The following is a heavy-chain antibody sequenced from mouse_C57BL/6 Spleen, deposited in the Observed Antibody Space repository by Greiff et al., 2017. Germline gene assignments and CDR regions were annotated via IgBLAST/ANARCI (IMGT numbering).Heavy chain of an antibody. CDR2: IDPSDSYT. D-gene: IGHD1-1*01. CDR1: GYTFTSYW. Sequence: QVQLQQPGAELVMPGASVKLSCKASGYTFTSYWMHWVKQSPGQGLEWIGEIDPSDSYTNYNQKFKGKSTLTVDKSSSTAYMQLSSLTSEDSAVYYCAVGGYAIDYWGQGTSVTVSS. CDR3: AVGGYAIDY. J-gene: IGHJ4*01. V-gene: IGHV1-69*01.